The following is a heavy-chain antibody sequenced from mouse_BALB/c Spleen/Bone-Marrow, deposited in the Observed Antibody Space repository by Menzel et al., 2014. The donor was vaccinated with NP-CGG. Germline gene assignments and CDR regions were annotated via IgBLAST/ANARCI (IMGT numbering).Heavy chain of an antibody. V-gene: IGHV14-3*02. D-gene: IGHD4-1*01. Sequence: VQLQQSGAELVKPGASVKLSCTASGFNIKDTYMHWVKQRPEQGLEWIGRIDPANGNTKYGPKFQGKATITADTPSNTAYLQLSSLTSEDTAVYYCARWEYYAMDYWGQGTSVTVSS. CDR1: GFNIKDTY. CDR2: IDPANGNT. CDR3: ARWEYYAMDY. J-gene: IGHJ4*01.